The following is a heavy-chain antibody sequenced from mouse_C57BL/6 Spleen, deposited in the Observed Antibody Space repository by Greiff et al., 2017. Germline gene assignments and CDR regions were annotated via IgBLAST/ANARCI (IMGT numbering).Heavy chain of an antibody. CDR3: ASYYSNLDY. D-gene: IGHD2-5*01. J-gene: IGHJ2*01. CDR2: IDPSDSYT. Sequence: VQLQQPGAELVKPGASVKLSCKASGYTFTSYWMQWVKQRPGQGLEWIGEIDPSDSYTNYNQKFKGKATLTVDTSSSTAYMQLSSLTSEDSAVYYCASYYSNLDYWGQGTTLTVSS. V-gene: IGHV1-50*01. CDR1: GYTFTSYW.